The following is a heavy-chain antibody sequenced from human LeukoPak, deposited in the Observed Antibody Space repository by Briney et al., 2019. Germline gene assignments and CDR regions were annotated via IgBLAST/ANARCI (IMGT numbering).Heavy chain of an antibody. CDR1: GFTFSSFG. V-gene: IGHV3-30*18. D-gene: IGHD3-9*01. CDR2: ISHDGLNK. J-gene: IGHJ4*02. Sequence: GGSLRLSCAASGFTFSSFGMHWVRQAPGKGLGWMALISHDGLNKYYADSMKGRFTISRDNSKSTLYLQMNSLRAEDTAVYYCAKEGAPFYDILTGHNYLDYWGQGTLVTVSS. CDR3: AKEGAPFYDILTGHNYLDY.